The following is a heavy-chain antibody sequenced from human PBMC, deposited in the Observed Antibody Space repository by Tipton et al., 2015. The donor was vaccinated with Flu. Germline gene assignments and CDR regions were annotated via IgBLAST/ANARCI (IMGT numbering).Heavy chain of an antibody. CDR3: ARGQGANP. Sequence: SLRLSCAASGFTVSSNYMSWVRQSPGKGLEWVPVIYSDGSTYYIDSVKGRFTISRDNSKNMLSLQMNNLRAEDTAVYYCARGQGANPWGQGTLVTVSS. J-gene: IGHJ5*02. CDR2: IYSDGST. V-gene: IGHV3-53*01. CDR1: GFTVSSNY.